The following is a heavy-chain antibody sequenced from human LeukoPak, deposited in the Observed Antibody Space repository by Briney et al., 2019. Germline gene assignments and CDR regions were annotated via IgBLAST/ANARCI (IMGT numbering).Heavy chain of an antibody. CDR2: ISNSGGST. J-gene: IGHJ4*02. Sequence: GGSLRLSCAASGFTFSSYAMSRVRQAPGKGLEWVSAISNSGGSTFYADSVKGRFTISRDNSKNTLYLQMNSLRAEDTAVYYCAKRASGSGTSLYYFDYWGQGTLVTVSS. D-gene: IGHD3-10*01. CDR3: AKRASGSGTSLYYFDY. CDR1: GFTFSSYA. V-gene: IGHV3-23*01.